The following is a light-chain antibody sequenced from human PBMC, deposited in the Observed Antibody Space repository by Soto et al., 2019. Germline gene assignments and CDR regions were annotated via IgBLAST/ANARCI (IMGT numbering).Light chain of an antibody. J-gene: IGKJ2*01. CDR1: QSLRGNY. CDR3: QHYGSSPYT. CDR2: GAS. Sequence: EIVLTQSPGTLSLSPGERATLSCRASQSLRGNYLAWYQQKPGQAPRLLIYGASSRATGIPDRFSGSGSGTDFTLTISRLVPEDFAVYYCQHYGSSPYTFGQGTKLQIE. V-gene: IGKV3-20*01.